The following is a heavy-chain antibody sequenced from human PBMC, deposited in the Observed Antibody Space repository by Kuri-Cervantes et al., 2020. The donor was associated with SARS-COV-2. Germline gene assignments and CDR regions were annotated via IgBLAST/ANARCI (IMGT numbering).Heavy chain of an antibody. CDR1: GFTFSSYA. D-gene: IGHD6-13*01. Sequence: GESLKISCAASGFTFSSYAMHWVRQAPGKGLEWVAVIWYDGSNKYYADSVKGRFTISRDNSKNTLYLQMNSLRAEDTAVYYCARAGVRDSSSSLDYWGQGTLVTVSS. J-gene: IGHJ4*02. V-gene: IGHV3-33*08. CDR3: ARAGVRDSSSSLDY. CDR2: IWYDGSNK.